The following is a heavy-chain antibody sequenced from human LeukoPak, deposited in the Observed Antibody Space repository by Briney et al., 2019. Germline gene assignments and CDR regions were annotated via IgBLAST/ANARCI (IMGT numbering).Heavy chain of an antibody. D-gene: IGHD6-19*01. CDR1: GYTFTSYD. V-gene: IGHV1-8*01. J-gene: IGHJ5*02. CDR3: ARSSSGWTFDP. CDR2: MNPNSGNT. Sequence: ASVKVSCKASGYTFTSYDINWVRQATGQGLERTGWMNPNSGNTGYAQKFQGRVTMTRNTSISTAYMELSSLRSEDTAVYYCARSSSGWTFDPWGQGTLVTVSS.